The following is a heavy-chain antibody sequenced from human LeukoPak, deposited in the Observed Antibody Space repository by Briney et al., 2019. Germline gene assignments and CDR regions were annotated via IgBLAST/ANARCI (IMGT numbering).Heavy chain of an antibody. V-gene: IGHV4-34*01. J-gene: IGHJ4*02. Sequence: SETLSLTCAVYGGSFSGYYWSWIRQSPGKGLEWIGEINHSGSTKYNPSLKNRVTISVDTSKNQFSLKLSSVTAADTAVYYCARDLGGGGSYPYYFGYWGQGTLVTVSS. CDR2: INHSGST. CDR3: ARDLGGGGSYPYYFGY. CDR1: GGSFSGYY. D-gene: IGHD1-26*01.